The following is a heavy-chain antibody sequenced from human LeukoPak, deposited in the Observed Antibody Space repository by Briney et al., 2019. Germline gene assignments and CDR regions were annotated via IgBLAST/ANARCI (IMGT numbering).Heavy chain of an antibody. J-gene: IGHJ3*02. V-gene: IGHV7-4-1*02. CDR1: GYTFSSHA. Sequence: GASVKVSCKAFGYTFSSHAMNWVRQAPGQGLELMGWINTNTGIPTYAQGFAGRFVFSLDTSVTTAYLQITSLKAEDTAVYYCARDLVSAGFDIWGQGTMVTVFS. CDR3: ARDLVSAGFDI. CDR2: INTNTGIP. D-gene: IGHD6-6*01.